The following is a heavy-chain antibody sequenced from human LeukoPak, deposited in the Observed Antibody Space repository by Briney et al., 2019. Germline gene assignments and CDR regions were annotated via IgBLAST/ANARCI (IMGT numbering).Heavy chain of an antibody. V-gene: IGHV4-39*01. D-gene: IGHD6-25*01. CDR2: MYYSARS. Sequence: PSETLSLICTVSGASISSSNYYWGWIRQSPGKGLEWIGSMYYSARSHYNPSLKSRVTISVDTSKNEFSLKLSSVSAADTAVYCVRHYLGDVGSAGHFDYWGQGTLVTVSS. CDR1: GASISSSNYY. CDR3: VRHYLGDVGSAGHFDY. J-gene: IGHJ4*02.